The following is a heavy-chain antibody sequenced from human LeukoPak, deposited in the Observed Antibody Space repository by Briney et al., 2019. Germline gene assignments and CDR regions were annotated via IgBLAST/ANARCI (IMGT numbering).Heavy chain of an antibody. CDR1: GFTFSSYG. J-gene: IGHJ6*02. CDR3: ARDRSSSWYGGSLYGMDV. CDR2: IWYDGTYK. D-gene: IGHD6-13*01. Sequence: GGSLRLSCAASGFTFSSYGMHWVRQAPGKGLEWVATIWYDGTYKNYADSVKGRFTISRDNSKNTLYLQMNSLRAEDTAVYYCARDRSSSWYGGSLYGMDVRGQGTTITVSS. V-gene: IGHV3-33*01.